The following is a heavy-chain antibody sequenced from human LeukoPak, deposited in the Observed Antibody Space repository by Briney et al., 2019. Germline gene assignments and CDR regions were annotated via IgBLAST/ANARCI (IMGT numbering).Heavy chain of an antibody. CDR2: ISYDGSNK. Sequence: GGSLRLSCAASGFTFSSYAMHWVRQAPGKGLEWVAVISYDGSNKYYADSVKGRFTISRDNSKNTLYLQMNSLRAEDTAVYYCAPGMGATTGDYFDYWGQGTLVTVSS. J-gene: IGHJ4*02. V-gene: IGHV3-30-3*01. CDR1: GFTFSSYA. D-gene: IGHD1-26*01. CDR3: APGMGATTGDYFDY.